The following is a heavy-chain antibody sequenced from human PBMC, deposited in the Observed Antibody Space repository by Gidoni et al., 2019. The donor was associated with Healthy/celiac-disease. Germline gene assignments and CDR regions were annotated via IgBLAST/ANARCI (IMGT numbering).Heavy chain of an antibody. J-gene: IGHJ4*02. CDR1: AAPFRSYA. CDR3: ARGQSGQLPLTFDY. D-gene: IGHD2-2*01. V-gene: IGHV1-69*01. CDR2: IIPIIGTG. Sequence: QVQLVQPGAEVTKPGSSVQVSSTASAAPFRSYAISWVRQAPGQGLEWMGGIIPIIGTGNYAKKFQGRVTITADESTSTAYMEMSSLRSEDTAVYYCARGQSGQLPLTFDYWGQGTLVTVSS.